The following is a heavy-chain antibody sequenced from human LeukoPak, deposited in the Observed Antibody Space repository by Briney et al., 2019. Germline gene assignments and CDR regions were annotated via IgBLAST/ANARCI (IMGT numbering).Heavy chain of an antibody. Sequence: SETLSLTCTVSGGSISIYYWSWIRQPPGKGLEWIGYIYYSGSTNYNPSLKSRVTISVDTSKNQFSLKLSSVTAADTAVYYCARETDAFDIWGQGTMVTVSS. J-gene: IGHJ3*02. CDR3: ARETDAFDI. CDR1: GGSISIYY. CDR2: IYYSGST. V-gene: IGHV4-59*01.